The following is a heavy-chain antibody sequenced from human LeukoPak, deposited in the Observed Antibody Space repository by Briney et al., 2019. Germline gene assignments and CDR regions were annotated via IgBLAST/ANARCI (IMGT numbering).Heavy chain of an antibody. J-gene: IGHJ4*02. CDR2: IYYSGST. V-gene: IGHV4-59*07. Sequence: TDTLSLTCTVSGGSIRGYFWTWIRQPPGKGLEWIGYIYYSGSTNYNPSLKSRVTIAVDTSKNQFSLRLSSVTAADTAVYFCAMAYSSSWYYFDYWGQGTLVT. CDR3: AMAYSSSWYYFDY. CDR1: GGSIRGYF. D-gene: IGHD6-13*01.